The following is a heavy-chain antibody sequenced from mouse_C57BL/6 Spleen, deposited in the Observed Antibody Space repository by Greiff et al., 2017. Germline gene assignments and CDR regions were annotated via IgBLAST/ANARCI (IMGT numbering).Heavy chain of an antibody. D-gene: IGHD2-3*01. CDR1: GYTFTDYN. J-gene: IGHJ2*01. CDR2: INPNNGGT. V-gene: IGHV1-22*01. CDR3: ARGWNCPYYFDY. Sequence: EVQLQQSGPELVKPGASVKMSCKASGYTFTDYNMHWVKQSHGKSLEWIGYINPNNGGTSYNQKFKGKATLTVNKSSSTAYMELRSLTSEDSAVYYCARGWNCPYYFDYWGKGTTLTVSS.